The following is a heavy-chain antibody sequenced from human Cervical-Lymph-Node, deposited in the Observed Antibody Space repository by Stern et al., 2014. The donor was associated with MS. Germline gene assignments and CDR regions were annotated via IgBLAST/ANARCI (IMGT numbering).Heavy chain of an antibody. CDR2: ISPSCGST. Sequence: QLQLWHSGAEVKKPGASVKVSCKASGYTFTTYYMHWARQAPGQGLEWMGMISPSCGSTSYAPKFQGRVTMTRDTSTSTIYMELSSLRSEDTAIYYCARDRFAFDFWGQGTMVTVSS. J-gene: IGHJ3*01. CDR1: GYTFTTYY. CDR3: ARDRFAFDF. V-gene: IGHV1-46*01.